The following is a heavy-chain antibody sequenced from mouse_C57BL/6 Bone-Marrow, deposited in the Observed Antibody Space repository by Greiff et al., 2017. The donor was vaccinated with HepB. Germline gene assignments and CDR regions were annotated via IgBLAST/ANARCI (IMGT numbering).Heavy chain of an antibody. J-gene: IGHJ4*01. CDR2: IYPGGGYT. CDR1: GYTFTNYW. Sequence: VKLQESGAELVRPGTSVKMSCKASGYTFTNYWIGWAKQRPGHGLEWIGDIYPGGGYTNYNEKFKGKATLTADKSSSTAYMQFSSLTSEDSAIYYCARVRSYYAMDYWGQGTSVTVSS. V-gene: IGHV1-63*01. CDR3: ARVRSYYAMDY.